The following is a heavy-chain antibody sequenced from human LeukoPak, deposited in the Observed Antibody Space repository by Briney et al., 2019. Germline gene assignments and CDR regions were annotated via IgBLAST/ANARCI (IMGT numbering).Heavy chain of an antibody. Sequence: SETLSLTCAVSGGSINSGGYSWSWIRQPPGKGLEWIGYIHHSGSTYYNPSLKSRVTISVDTSKNQFSLKLSSVTAADTAVYYCARDTGNGDAFDIWGQGTMVTVSS. J-gene: IGHJ3*02. D-gene: IGHD1-1*01. CDR3: ARDTGNGDAFDI. CDR2: IHHSGST. V-gene: IGHV4-30-2*01. CDR1: GGSINSGGYS.